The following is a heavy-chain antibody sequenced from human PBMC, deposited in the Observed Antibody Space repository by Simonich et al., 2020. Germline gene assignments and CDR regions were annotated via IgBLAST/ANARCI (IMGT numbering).Heavy chain of an antibody. CDR3: ARVGYSNYYYYGMDV. CDR1: GYSISSGYY. V-gene: IGHV4-38-2*01. J-gene: IGHJ6*02. CDR2: IYHRGIT. Sequence: QVQLQESGPGLVKPSETLSLTCAVSGYSISSGYYWGWIRQPPGKGLEWIGSIYHRGITYYNPSLKSRVTISVDTSKNQFSLKLSSVTAADTAVYYCARVGYSNYYYYGMDVWGQGTTVTVSS. D-gene: IGHD6-13*01.